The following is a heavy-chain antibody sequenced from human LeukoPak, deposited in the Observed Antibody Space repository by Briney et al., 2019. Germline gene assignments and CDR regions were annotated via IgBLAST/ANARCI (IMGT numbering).Heavy chain of an antibody. V-gene: IGHV3-21*01. D-gene: IGHD6-13*01. J-gene: IGHJ4*02. CDR3: ARVWRAEYEQQLGGLFDY. CDR2: ISSSSSYI. CDR1: GFTFSSYS. Sequence: TGGSLRLSCAASGFTFSSYSMNWVRQAPGKGLEWVSSISSSSSYIYYADSVKGRFTISRDNAKNSLYLQMNSLRAGDTAVYYCARVWRAEYEQQLGGLFDYWGQGTLVTVSS.